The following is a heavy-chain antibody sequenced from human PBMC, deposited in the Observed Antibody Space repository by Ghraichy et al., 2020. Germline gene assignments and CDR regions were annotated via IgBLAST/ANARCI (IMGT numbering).Heavy chain of an antibody. D-gene: IGHD6-19*01. J-gene: IGHJ3*02. CDR2: IYTSGST. V-gene: IGHV4-61*02. Sequence: SQTLSLTCAVSGGSISSGSYYWSWIRQPAGKGLEWIGRIYTSGSTNYNPSLKSRVTISVDTSKNQFSLKLSSVTAADTAVYYCARFSISVAGTPRDAFDIWGQGTMVTVSS. CDR3: ARFSISVAGTPRDAFDI. CDR1: GGSISSGSYY.